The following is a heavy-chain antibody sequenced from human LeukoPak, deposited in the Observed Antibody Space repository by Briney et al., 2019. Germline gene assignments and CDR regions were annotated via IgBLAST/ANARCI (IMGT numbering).Heavy chain of an antibody. D-gene: IGHD7-27*01. J-gene: IGHJ4*02. Sequence: GGSLRLSCAASGFTFSSYSMNWVRQAPGKGLEWVSYISSSSTIYYADSVKGRFTISRDNAKNSLYLQMNSLRAEDTAVYYCAKDYNWGWDYWGQGTLVTVSS. V-gene: IGHV3-48*04. CDR3: AKDYNWGWDY. CDR1: GFTFSSYS. CDR2: ISSSSTI.